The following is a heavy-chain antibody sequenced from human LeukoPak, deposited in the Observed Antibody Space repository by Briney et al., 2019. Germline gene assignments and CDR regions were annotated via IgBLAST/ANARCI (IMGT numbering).Heavy chain of an antibody. CDR3: ARWGSGTSPFDD. CDR1: GGSFSGYY. J-gene: IGHJ4*02. Sequence: SETLSLTCAVYGGSFSGYYWSWIRQPPGKGLEWIGEINHSGSTNYNPSLKSRVTISVDTSKNQFSLKLSSVTAADTAVYFCARWGSGTSPFDDWGQGTLVTVSS. V-gene: IGHV4-34*01. D-gene: IGHD3-16*01. CDR2: INHSGST.